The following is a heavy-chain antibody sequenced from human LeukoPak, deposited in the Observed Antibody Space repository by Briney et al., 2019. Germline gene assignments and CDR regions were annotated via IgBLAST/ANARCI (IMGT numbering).Heavy chain of an antibody. D-gene: IGHD1-26*01. CDR2: ISHSGST. J-gene: IGHJ4*02. CDR1: GYSISRGYY. Sequence: SETLSLTCTVSGYSISRGYYWGWIRQPPGKGLEWIGTISHSGSTYYNPSLKSRVIISLDTSKNQFSLTLSSVTAADTAVYYCARIRRGGSGSYYGYYFDYWGQGTLVTVSS. V-gene: IGHV4-38-2*02. CDR3: ARIRRGGSGSYYGYYFDY.